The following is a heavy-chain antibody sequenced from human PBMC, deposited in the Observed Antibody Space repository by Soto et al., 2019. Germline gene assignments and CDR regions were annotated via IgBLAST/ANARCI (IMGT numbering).Heavy chain of an antibody. CDR3: AKGQVTVVTPGDFQH. J-gene: IGHJ1*01. D-gene: IGHD2-21*02. CDR1: GFTFSSYG. Sequence: QVQLVESGGGVVQPGRSLRLSCAASGFTFSSYGMHWVRQAPGKGLEWVAIISYDGSNKYYADSVKGRFTISRDNSKNTLYLQMNSLRAEDTAVYYCAKGQVTVVTPGDFQHWCQGTLVTVSS. CDR2: ISYDGSNK. V-gene: IGHV3-30*18.